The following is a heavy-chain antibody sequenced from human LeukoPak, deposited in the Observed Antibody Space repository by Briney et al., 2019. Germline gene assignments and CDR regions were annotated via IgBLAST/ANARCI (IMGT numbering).Heavy chain of an antibody. J-gene: IGHJ6*03. V-gene: IGHV3-30*18. CDR1: GFTFSSYG. CDR3: AKRGYYYYYYMDV. Sequence: GSLRLSCAASGFTFSSYGMHWVRQAPGKGLECVAVISYDGSNKYYADSVKGRFTISRDNSKNTLYLQMNSLRAEDTAVYYCAKRGYYYYYYMDVWGKGTTVTVSS. CDR2: ISYDGSNK.